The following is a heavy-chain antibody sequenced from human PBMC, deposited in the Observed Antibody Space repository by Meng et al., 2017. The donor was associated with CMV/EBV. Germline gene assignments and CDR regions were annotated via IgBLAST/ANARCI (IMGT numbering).Heavy chain of an antibody. Sequence: VKAGGQGKIQARSGKLSLKAFGNNFTGYLKNWVRRGPGQGLEWMGWSNPNSDGTNYAPKFQGMVTMPRETSTSKTYMELSRLTSHDTVVDYCASDFEDKAIDWGQGPRVTVSS. D-gene: IGHD5-18*01. CDR3: ASDFEDKAID. J-gene: IGHJ4*02. V-gene: IGHV1-2*07. CDR2: SNPNSDGT. CDR1: GNNFTGYL.